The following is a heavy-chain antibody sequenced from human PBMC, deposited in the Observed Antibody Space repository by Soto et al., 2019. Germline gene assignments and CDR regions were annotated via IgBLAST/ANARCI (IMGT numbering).Heavy chain of an antibody. V-gene: IGHV5-51*01. J-gene: IGHJ6*02. CDR1: GYSFTSYW. Sequence: PGESLKISCKGSGYSFTSYWIGWVRQMPGKGLEWMGIIYPGDSDTRYSPSFQGQVTISADKSISTAYLQWSSLKASDTAMYYCARQKDGSGSYFTRYYYYYGMDVWGQGTTVTVSS. D-gene: IGHD3-10*01. CDR2: IYPGDSDT. CDR3: ARQKDGSGSYFTRYYYYYGMDV.